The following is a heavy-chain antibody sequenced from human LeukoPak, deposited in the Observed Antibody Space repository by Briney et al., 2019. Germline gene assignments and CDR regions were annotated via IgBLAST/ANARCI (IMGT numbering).Heavy chain of an antibody. CDR1: GYTFTGYY. D-gene: IGHD2-8*01. J-gene: IGHJ3*02. V-gene: IGHV1-2*04. CDR2: INPNSGGT. Sequence: ASVKVSCKASGYTFTGYYMHWVRQAPGQGLEWMGWINPNSGGTNYAQKFQGWVTTTRDTSISTAYMELSRLRSDDTAVYYCARVAGLYCTNGVCDAFDIWGQGTMVTVSS. CDR3: ARVAGLYCTNGVCDAFDI.